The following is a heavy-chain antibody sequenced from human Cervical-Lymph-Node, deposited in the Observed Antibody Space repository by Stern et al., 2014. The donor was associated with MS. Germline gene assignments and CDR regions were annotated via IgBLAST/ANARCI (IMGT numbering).Heavy chain of an antibody. Sequence: QLVQSGAEVKKPGESLKISCKGSGYSFTSFWVGWVRQMPGKGLEWMGIIYPGDSDTRYSPSFQGQVTISADKSVSTAYLQWSSMKASDTAMYYCARHCAKREQCAFDYWGQGTLVTVSS. CDR1: GYSFTSFW. CDR2: IYPGDSDT. CDR3: ARHCAKREQCAFDY. V-gene: IGHV5-51*01. J-gene: IGHJ4*02. D-gene: IGHD6-19*01.